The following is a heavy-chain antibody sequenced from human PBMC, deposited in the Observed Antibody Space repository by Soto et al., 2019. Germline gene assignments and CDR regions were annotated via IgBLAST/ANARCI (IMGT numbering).Heavy chain of an antibody. D-gene: IGHD2-2*01. V-gene: IGHV1-18*01. CDR1: GYTFTNSG. CDR3: ARGGIVLVPAAMDVNWFDP. J-gene: IGHJ5*02. Sequence: GASVKVSCKASGYTFTNSGFSWVRQAPGQGLEWVGWIRVNNGDTHYAQKLQGRVTMTTDTSTSTAFMELSRLRSDDTAVYYCARGGIVLVPAAMDVNWFDPWG. CDR2: IRVNNGDT.